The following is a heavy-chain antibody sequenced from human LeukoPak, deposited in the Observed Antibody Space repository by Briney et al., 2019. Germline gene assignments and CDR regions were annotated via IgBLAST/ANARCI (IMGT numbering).Heavy chain of an antibody. CDR2: IYYSGDT. CDR1: GDSISSSSYY. CDR3: ARLGSSGYFFDY. Sequence: SETLSLTCTVSGDSISSSSYYWGWIRQPPGKGLEWIGTIYYSGDTYFDPSLKSRVSIFVDTSKNQFSLKLSSVTAADTAVYYCARLGSSGYFFDYWGQGTLVTVSS. D-gene: IGHD3-22*01. J-gene: IGHJ4*02. V-gene: IGHV4-39*07.